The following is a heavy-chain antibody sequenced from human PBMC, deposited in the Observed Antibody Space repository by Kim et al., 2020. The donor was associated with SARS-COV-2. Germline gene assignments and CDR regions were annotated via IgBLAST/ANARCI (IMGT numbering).Heavy chain of an antibody. J-gene: IGHJ4*02. D-gene: IGHD6-13*01. Sequence: GGSLRLSCAASGFTFSSYSMNWVRQAPGKGLEWVSSISSSSSYIYYADSVKGRFTISRDNAKNSLYLQMNSLRAEDTAVYYCASGSSSWDPFDYWGQGTLVTVSS. CDR2: ISSSSSYI. V-gene: IGHV3-21*01. CDR1: GFTFSSYS. CDR3: ASGSSSWDPFDY.